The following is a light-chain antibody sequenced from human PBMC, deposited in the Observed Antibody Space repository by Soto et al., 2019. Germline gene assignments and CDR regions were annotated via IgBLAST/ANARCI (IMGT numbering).Light chain of an antibody. Sequence: EIVLTQSPATLSLSRGERATLSCRASQSVSNYLAGYQQKPGQAPRLLIDVVYNRATGVPARFSGSGSGTDFTLTISSLEPEDFAVYYCQQRYSWPRTFGQGTQVDIK. CDR1: QSVSNY. CDR2: VVY. CDR3: QQRYSWPRT. V-gene: IGKV3-11*01. J-gene: IGKJ1*01.